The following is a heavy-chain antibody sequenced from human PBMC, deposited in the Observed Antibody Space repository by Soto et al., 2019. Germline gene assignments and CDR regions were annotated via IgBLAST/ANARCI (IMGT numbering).Heavy chain of an antibody. CDR2: ISSSSSTI. D-gene: IGHD1-26*01. CDR3: ARDPHQYSGSYSNWXDP. Sequence: GGSLRLSCAASGFTFSSYSMNWVRQAPGKGLEWVSYISSSSSTIYYADSVKGRFTISRDNAKNSLYLQMNSLRDEDTAVYYCARDPHQYSGSYSNWXDPWGQGTLVTVSS. V-gene: IGHV3-48*02. CDR1: GFTFSSYS. J-gene: IGHJ5*02.